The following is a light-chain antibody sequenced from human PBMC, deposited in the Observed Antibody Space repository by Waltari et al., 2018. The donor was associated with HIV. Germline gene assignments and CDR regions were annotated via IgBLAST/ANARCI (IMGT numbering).Light chain of an antibody. Sequence: QSALTQPPSASGSPGQSVTLSCTGTNSDIGTYDYVSWYQQHPGKATKLVISEVTNRPSVVSDRFSGSNSGNTAFLTVSGLQAEDEADYYCSSFANRDGFYVLFGGGTRLTVL. J-gene: IGLJ2*01. CDR1: NSDIGTYDY. CDR3: SSFANRDGFYVL. V-gene: IGLV2-8*01. CDR2: EVT.